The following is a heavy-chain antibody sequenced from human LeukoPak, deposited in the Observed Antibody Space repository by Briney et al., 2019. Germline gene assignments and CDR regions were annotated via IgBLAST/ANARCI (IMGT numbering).Heavy chain of an antibody. CDR3: ASSTYSGSHWDAFDI. CDR2: IDSYGSST. V-gene: IGHV3-74*01. D-gene: IGHD1-26*01. CDR1: GFTFSSYW. Sequence: SGGSLRLSCTASGFTFSSYWMHWVRQAPGKGLVWVSRIDSYGSSTSFADSVKGRFTISRDNAKNTLYLQMNSLRAEDTAVYYCASSTYSGSHWDAFDIWGQGTMVTVSS. J-gene: IGHJ3*02.